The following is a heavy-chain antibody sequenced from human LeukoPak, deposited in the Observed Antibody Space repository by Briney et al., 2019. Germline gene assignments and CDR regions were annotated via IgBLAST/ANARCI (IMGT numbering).Heavy chain of an antibody. CDR1: GYTFTNYA. V-gene: IGHV1-18*01. J-gene: IGHJ4*02. CDR2: ITTYNDDT. CDR3: ARDFRSCTGSRCYTACPAY. D-gene: IGHD2-2*02. Sequence: ASVKVSCKASGYTFTNYAISWVRQAPGQGLEWMGWITTYNDDTNYGQNFQGRVTMTTDTSTGTAFMELKSLRADDTAVYYCARDFRSCTGSRCYTACPAYWGQGTLVTVSS.